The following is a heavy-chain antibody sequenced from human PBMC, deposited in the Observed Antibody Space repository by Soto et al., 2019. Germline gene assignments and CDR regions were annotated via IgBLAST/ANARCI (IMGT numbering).Heavy chain of an antibody. D-gene: IGHD6-13*01. CDR2: ISGSGGST. CDR3: AKDQAGAIDY. V-gene: IGHV3-23*01. CDR1: ELTISSYA. J-gene: IGHJ4*02. Sequence: PVGSRRVSCAASELTISSYAMSWVRQAPGKGLEWVSAISGSGGSTYYADSVKGRFTISRDNSKNTLYLQMNSLRAEDTAVYYCAKDQAGAIDYWGQGTLVTVSS.